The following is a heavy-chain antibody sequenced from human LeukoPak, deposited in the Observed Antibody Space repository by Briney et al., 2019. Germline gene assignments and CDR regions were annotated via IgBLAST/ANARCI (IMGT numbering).Heavy chain of an antibody. CDR2: ISGSGGST. J-gene: IGHJ3*02. CDR3: ARDPQFSSSDDDAFDI. D-gene: IGHD6-6*01. V-gene: IGHV3-23*01. CDR1: GFTFSSYA. Sequence: PGGSLRLSCAASGFTFSSYAMSWVRQAPGKGLEWVSAISGSGGSTYYADSVKGRFTISRDNSKNTLYLQMNSLRAEDTAVYYCARDPQFSSSDDDAFDIWGQGTMVTVSS.